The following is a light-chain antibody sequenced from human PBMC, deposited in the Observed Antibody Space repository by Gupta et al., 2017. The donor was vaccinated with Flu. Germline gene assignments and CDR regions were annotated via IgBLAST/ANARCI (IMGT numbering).Light chain of an antibody. CDR3: QQSYSTLYT. CDR1: QGISSY. CDR2: AAS. Sequence: DIQMNQSPSSLSASVGDRVTITCRASQGISSYLNWYQQKPGKAPKLLIYAASSLQSGVPSRFSGSGSGTDFTLTISSLQPEDFATYYCQQSYSTLYTFGQGTKVEIK. V-gene: IGKV1-39*01. J-gene: IGKJ2*01.